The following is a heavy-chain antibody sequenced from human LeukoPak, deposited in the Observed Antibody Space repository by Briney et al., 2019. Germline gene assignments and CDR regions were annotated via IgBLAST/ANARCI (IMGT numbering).Heavy chain of an antibody. D-gene: IGHD5-18*01. CDR3: ASFGYSSPPYYYYMDV. CDR1: GYTFTSYY. J-gene: IGHJ6*03. V-gene: IGHV1-46*01. CDR2: INPSGGST. Sequence: GASVKVSCKASGYTFTSYYMHWVRQAPGQGLEWMGIINPSGGSTSYAQKFQGRVTMTRDTSTSTVYMELSSLRSEDTAVYYCASFGYSSPPYYYYMDVWGKGTTVTVSS.